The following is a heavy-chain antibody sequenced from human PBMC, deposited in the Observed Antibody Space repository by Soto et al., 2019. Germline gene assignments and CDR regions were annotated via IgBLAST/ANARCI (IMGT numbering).Heavy chain of an antibody. J-gene: IGHJ3*02. V-gene: IGHV3-53*01. CDR2: IYSDGST. D-gene: IGHD4-17*01. CDR1: GFTVSSNY. CDR3: GRVGYAVTTGGAFDI. Sequence: EVQLVESGGGLIQPGGSLRLSCAASGFTVSSNYMSWVRQAPGKGLEWVSVIYSDGSTYYADSVKGRFTISRDNSKNTLYLQMNSLRAEDTAVYYCGRVGYAVTTGGAFDIWGQGTMVTVSS.